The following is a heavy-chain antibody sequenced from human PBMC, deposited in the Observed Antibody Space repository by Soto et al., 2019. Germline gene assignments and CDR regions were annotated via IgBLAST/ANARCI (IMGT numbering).Heavy chain of an antibody. V-gene: IGHV3-33*03. CDR3: AAATTCNFHFPY. D-gene: IGHD1-1*01. CDR1: GFTISTHG. Sequence: QAQLVESGGGVVQPGTSLRLSCAASGFTISTHGMHWVRQAPGKGLEWLANIWYDGSNKFYAESVKGRFSISKDNSKNTLYLQMGSLRAEDTAVYYCAAATTCNFHFPYWGQGTQVTVSS. J-gene: IGHJ4*02. CDR2: IWYDGSNK.